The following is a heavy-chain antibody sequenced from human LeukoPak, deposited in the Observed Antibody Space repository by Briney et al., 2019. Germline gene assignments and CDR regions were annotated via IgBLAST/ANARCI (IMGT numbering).Heavy chain of an antibody. J-gene: IGHJ4*02. CDR1: GFSFSGTW. Sequence: PGGSLRLSCATSGFSFSGTWMTWVRQAPGKGLECVGNIKPDGSQKYYLDSVKGRFTVSRDNAKNSLYLQMNSLRVEDTAIYFCASDLNCDSGGWGQGTLVTVSS. D-gene: IGHD3-22*01. CDR2: IKPDGSQK. CDR3: ASDLNCDSGG. V-gene: IGHV3-7*01.